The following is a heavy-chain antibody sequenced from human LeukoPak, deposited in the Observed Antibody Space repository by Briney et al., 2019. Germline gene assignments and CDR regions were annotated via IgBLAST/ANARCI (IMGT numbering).Heavy chain of an antibody. CDR1: GGSISSSNW. V-gene: IGHV4-4*02. D-gene: IGHD1-26*01. Sequence: SETLSLACAVSGGSISSSNWWSWVRQPPGKGLEWIGEIYHSGSTNYNPSLKSRVTISVDKSKNQFSLKLSSVTAADTAVYYCAREESIGSYQFLHDNWGQGTLVTVSS. CDR3: AREESIGSYQFLHDN. J-gene: IGHJ4*02. CDR2: IYHSGST.